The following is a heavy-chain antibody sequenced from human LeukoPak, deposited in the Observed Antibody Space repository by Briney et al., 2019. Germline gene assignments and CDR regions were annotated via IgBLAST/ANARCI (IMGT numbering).Heavy chain of an antibody. V-gene: IGHV4-4*07. CDR3: ARERGGIGSSWDVAFDI. D-gene: IGHD6-13*01. CDR1: GGSTSSYY. CDR2: IYTSGST. J-gene: IGHJ3*02. Sequence: PSETLSLTCTVSGGSTSSYYWSWIRQPAGKGLEWIGRIYTSGSTNYNPSLKSRVTMSVDTSKNQFSLKLSSVTAADTAVYYCARERGGIGSSWDVAFDIRGQGTMVTVSS.